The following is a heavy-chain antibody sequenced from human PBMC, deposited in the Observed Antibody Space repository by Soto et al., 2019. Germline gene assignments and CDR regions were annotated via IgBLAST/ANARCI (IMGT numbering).Heavy chain of an antibody. D-gene: IGHD5-12*01. V-gene: IGHV4-4*07. CDR1: GGSINTFY. CDR2: IFSSGST. J-gene: IGHJ4*02. CDR3: AREGSYSAYNFAHGIQLWSFDF. Sequence: KPSETLSLTCTVSGGSINTFYWSWVRQPAGKGLEWIGRIFSSGSTSFNPSLESRVAMSVDTSKNHFSLNLSSVTAADIAVYYCAREGSYSAYNFAHGIQLWSFDFWGQGALVTVSS.